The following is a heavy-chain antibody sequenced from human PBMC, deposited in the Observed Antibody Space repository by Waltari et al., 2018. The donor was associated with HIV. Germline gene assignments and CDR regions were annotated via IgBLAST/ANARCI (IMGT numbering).Heavy chain of an antibody. V-gene: IGHV4-59*01. D-gene: IGHD6-19*01. CDR2: IYYTGST. J-gene: IGHJ4*02. Sequence: QVQLQESGPGLVKPSETLSLICTVSGGSISNYSWGWLRQPPGKGLEWIGYIYYTGSTDYNPSLKSRVTISVDTSKNQFSLKLTSVTAADTAQYYCARYSSAWTGFDYWGQGTLVTVSS. CDR3: ARYSSAWTGFDY. CDR1: GGSISNYS.